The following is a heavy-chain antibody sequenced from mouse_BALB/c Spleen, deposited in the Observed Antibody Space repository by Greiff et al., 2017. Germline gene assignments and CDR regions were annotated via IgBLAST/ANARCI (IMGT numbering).Heavy chain of an antibody. V-gene: IGHV1-54*01. D-gene: IGHD2-14*01. J-gene: IGHJ4*01. CDR1: GYAFTNYL. CDR3: ARERDYRYDDAMDY. Sequence: QVHVKQSGAELVRPGTSVKVSCKASGYAFTNYLIEWVKQRPGQGLEWIGVINPGSGGTNYNEKFKGKATLTADKSSSTAYMQLSSLTSDDSAVYFCARERDYRYDDAMDYWGQGTSVTVSS. CDR2: INPGSGGT.